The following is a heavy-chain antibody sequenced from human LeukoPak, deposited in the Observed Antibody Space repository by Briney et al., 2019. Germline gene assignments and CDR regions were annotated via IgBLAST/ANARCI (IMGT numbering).Heavy chain of an antibody. CDR3: AKRRDGGWYYFDY. D-gene: IGHD6-19*01. CDR2: ISGSGGGT. V-gene: IGHV3-23*01. Sequence: GGSLRLSCAASGFTFSSYAMSWVRQAPGKGLQWVSGISGSGGGTYYADSVKGRFTISRDNSKNTLPLQMNSLRAEDTAVYYCAKRRDGGWYYFDYWGQGTLVTVSS. J-gene: IGHJ4*02. CDR1: GFTFSSYA.